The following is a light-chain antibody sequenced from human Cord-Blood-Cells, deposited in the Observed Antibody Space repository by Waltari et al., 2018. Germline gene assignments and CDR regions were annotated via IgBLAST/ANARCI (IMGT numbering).Light chain of an antibody. CDR1: QSISSY. J-gene: IGKJ2*03. Sequence: SLSASVGDRVTITCRASQSISSYLNWYQQKPGKAPKLLIYAASSLQSGVPSRFSGSGSGTDFTLTISSLQPEDFATYYCQQSYSTPRSFGQGTKLEIK. CDR3: QQSYSTPRS. CDR2: AAS. V-gene: IGKV1-39*01.